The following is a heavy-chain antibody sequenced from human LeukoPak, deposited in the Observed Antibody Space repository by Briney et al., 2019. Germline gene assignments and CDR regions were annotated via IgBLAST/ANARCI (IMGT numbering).Heavy chain of an antibody. D-gene: IGHD6-13*01. CDR2: IYTSGST. CDR3: ARGKITAVGYYFDY. V-gene: IGHV4-4*07. J-gene: IGHJ4*02. CDR1: GGPISSYY. Sequence: PSETLSLTCTVPGGPISSYYWSWIRQPAGKGLEWIGRIYTSGSTNYNPSLKSRVTMSVDTSKNQSSLKLNSVTAADTAVYFCARGKITAVGYYFDYWGQGTLVTVSS.